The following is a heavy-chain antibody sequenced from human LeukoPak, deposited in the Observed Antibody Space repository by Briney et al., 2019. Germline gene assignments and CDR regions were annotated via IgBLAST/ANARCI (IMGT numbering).Heavy chain of an antibody. CDR3: ARDRRRELLHAFDI. CDR1: GGSISSGDYY. J-gene: IGHJ3*02. D-gene: IGHD1-26*01. V-gene: IGHV4-61*08. CDR2: IDYSGST. Sequence: PSETLSLTCTVSGGSISSGDYYWSWIRQPPGKGLEWIGYIDYSGSTNYNPSLKSRFTISVDTSKNQFSLKLSSVTAADTAVYYCARDRRRELLHAFDIWGQGTMVTVSS.